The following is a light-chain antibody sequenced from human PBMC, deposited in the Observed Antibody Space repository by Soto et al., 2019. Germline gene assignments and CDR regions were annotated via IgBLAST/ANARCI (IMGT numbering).Light chain of an antibody. J-gene: IGKJ1*01. V-gene: IGKV3-15*01. Sequence: DIVMTQSPATLSVAPGERVTFSCRASQGVSRKLAWYQQKPGQAPRLLIYGASTRATGIPARFSGSGSGTEFTLTISSLQSEDFAVYYCQQYNNWPRTFGQGTKVDIK. CDR3: QQYNNWPRT. CDR2: GAS. CDR1: QGVSRK.